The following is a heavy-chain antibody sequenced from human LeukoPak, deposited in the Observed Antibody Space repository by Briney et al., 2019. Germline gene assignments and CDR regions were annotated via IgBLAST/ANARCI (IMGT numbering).Heavy chain of an antibody. CDR3: AKHPIAGGNFDY. V-gene: IGHV3-23*01. D-gene: IGHD3-16*01. CDR1: GFTFSSYA. J-gene: IGHJ4*02. CDR2: INPNSGGP. Sequence: GGSLRLSCAASGFTFSSYAMSWVRQTPGKGLEWLSAINPNSGGPFYAGSVQGRFTMSRDNSKNTLYLQMSSLRVEDTAIYYCAKHPIAGGNFDYWGQGTLATVSS.